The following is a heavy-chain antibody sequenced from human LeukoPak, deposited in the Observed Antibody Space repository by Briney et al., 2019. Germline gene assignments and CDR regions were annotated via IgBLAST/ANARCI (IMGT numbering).Heavy chain of an antibody. CDR2: ISYDGSNK. Sequence: GGSLRLSCAASGFTFSSYAMHWVRQAPGKGLEWVAVISYDGSNKYYADSVKGRFTISRNNSKNTLYLQMNSLRAEDTAVYYCARASHDYGDYGGGLDYWGQGTLVTVSS. J-gene: IGHJ4*02. D-gene: IGHD4-17*01. CDR3: ARASHDYGDYGGGLDY. CDR1: GFTFSSYA. V-gene: IGHV3-30-3*01.